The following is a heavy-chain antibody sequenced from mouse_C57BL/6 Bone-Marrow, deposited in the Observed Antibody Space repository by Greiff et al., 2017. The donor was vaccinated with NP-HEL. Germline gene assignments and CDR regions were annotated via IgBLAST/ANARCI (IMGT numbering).Heavy chain of an antibody. V-gene: IGHV3-6*01. CDR3: ASERLRNYYAMDY. Sequence: EVKLQESGPGLVKPSQSLSLTCSVTGYSITSGYYWNWIRQFPGNKLEWMGYISYDGSNNYNPSLKNRISITRDTSKNQFFLKLNSVTTEDTATYYCASERLRNYYAMDYWGQGTSVTVSS. J-gene: IGHJ4*01. CDR2: ISYDGSN. D-gene: IGHD2-4*01. CDR1: GYSITSGYY.